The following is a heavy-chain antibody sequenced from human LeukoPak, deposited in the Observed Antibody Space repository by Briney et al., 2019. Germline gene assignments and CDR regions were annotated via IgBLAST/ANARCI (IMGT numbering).Heavy chain of an antibody. Sequence: GGSLRLSCAASGFTFSSHSMNWVRQAPGKGLEWVSYISSSSSTIYYADSVKGRFTISRDNAKNSLYLQMNSLRAEDTAVYYCARENGGTPDYWGQGTLVTVSS. J-gene: IGHJ4*02. CDR1: GFTFSSHS. CDR2: ISSSSSTI. CDR3: ARENGGTPDY. V-gene: IGHV3-48*04. D-gene: IGHD4-23*01.